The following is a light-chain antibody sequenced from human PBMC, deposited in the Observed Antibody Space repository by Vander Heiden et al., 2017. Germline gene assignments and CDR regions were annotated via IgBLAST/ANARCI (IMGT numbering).Light chain of an antibody. J-gene: IGLJ3*02. V-gene: IGLV1-44*01. Sequence: PGRRVTISCSGRSSNIGSNTVNWYQQLPGTAPKLLIYSNNQRPSGVPDRFSGSKSGTSATRGIRGLQCEEKADDYCAEWNDSLNGPVFGGGTKLTVL. CDR1: SSNIGSNT. CDR2: SNN. CDR3: AEWNDSLNGPV.